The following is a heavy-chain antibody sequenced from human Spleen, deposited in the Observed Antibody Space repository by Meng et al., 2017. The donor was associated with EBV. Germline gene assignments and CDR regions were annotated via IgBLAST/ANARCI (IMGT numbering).Heavy chain of an antibody. CDR2: LIPMSGAP. V-gene: IGHV1-69*01. J-gene: IGHJ4*02. Sequence: VDVVECGAEVKKACSSVTVYCKTSGGTFTSTAISWVRQAPGQGLEWMGGLIPMSGAPNYAQKFQGRVTITADESTGTHYMDLSSLRSEDTAVYYCASESGRGYTPDYWGQGTLVTVSS. CDR3: ASESGRGYTPDY. D-gene: IGHD3-10*01. CDR1: GGTFTSTA.